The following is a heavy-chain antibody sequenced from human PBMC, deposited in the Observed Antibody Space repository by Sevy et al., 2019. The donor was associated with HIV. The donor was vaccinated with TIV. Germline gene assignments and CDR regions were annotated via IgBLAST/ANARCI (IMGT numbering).Heavy chain of an antibody. CDR3: ARPGYCSSTSCYNNWFDP. J-gene: IGHJ5*02. Sequence: ASVKVSCKASGYTFTSYAMNWVRQAPGQGLEWMGWINTNTGNPTYAQGFTGRFVFSLDTSVSTAYLQISSLKAEDTAMYYCARPGYCSSTSCYNNWFDPWGQGTLVTVSS. CDR1: GYTFTSYA. CDR2: INTNTGNP. D-gene: IGHD2-2*02. V-gene: IGHV7-4-1*02.